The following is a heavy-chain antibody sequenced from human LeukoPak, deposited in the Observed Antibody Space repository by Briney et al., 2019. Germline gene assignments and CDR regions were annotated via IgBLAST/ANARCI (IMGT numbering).Heavy chain of an antibody. V-gene: IGHV1-2*02. J-gene: IGHJ6*02. D-gene: IGHD6-6*01. Sequence: ASVKVSCKASGYTFTGYYMHWVRQAPGQGLEWMGWINPNSGGTNYAQKFQGRVTMTRDTSISTAYMELSRLRSDDTAVYYCARDTGEYSSSSWYYWGQGTTVTVSS. CDR2: INPNSGGT. CDR1: GYTFTGYY. CDR3: ARDTGEYSSSSWYY.